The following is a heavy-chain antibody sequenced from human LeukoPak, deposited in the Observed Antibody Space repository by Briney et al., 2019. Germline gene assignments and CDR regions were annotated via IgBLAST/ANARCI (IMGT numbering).Heavy chain of an antibody. D-gene: IGHD6-13*01. J-gene: IGHJ3*02. CDR2: IYHSGST. Sequence: PSETLSLTCTVSGGSISSGGYYWSWIRQPPGKGLEWIGYIYHSGSTYYNPSLKSRVTISVDRSKNQFSLKLSSVTAADTAVYYCARDQAAAFDIWGQETMVTVSS. CDR3: ARDQAAAFDI. CDR1: GGSISSGGYY. V-gene: IGHV4-30-2*01.